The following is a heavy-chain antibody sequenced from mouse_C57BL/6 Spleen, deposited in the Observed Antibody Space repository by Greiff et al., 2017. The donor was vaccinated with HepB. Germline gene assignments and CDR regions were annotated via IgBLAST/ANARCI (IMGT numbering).Heavy chain of an antibody. V-gene: IGHV14-4*01. Sequence: EVQLQESGAELVRPGASVKLSCTASGFNIKDYYMHWVKQRPEQGLEWIGWIDPENGDTEYASKFQGKATITADTSSNTAYLQLSSLTSEDTAVYYWSIYGYDERAMDDWGKGTSVTVSS. CDR1: GFNIKDYY. CDR2: IDPENGDT. D-gene: IGHD2-2*01. CDR3: SIYGYDERAMDD. J-gene: IGHJ4*01.